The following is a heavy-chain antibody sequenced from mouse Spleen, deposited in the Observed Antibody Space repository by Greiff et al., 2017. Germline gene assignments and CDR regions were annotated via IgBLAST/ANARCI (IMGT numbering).Heavy chain of an antibody. CDR3: ARNWAYAMDY. J-gene: IGHJ4*01. V-gene: IGHV1-18*01. CDR1: GYTFTDYN. Sequence: VQLKQSGPELVKPGASVKIPCKASGYTFTDYNMDWVKQSPGKSLEWIGDINPNNGGTIYNQKFKGKATLTVDKSSSTDYMELRSLTSEDTAVYYCARNWAYAMDYWGQGTSVTVSS. CDR2: INPNNGGT.